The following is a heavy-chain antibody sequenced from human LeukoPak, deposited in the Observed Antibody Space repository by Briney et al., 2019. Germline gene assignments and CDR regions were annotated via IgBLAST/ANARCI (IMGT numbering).Heavy chain of an antibody. CDR1: GFTFSSYS. CDR3: ARDRHNWNYGTHFDY. D-gene: IGHD1-7*01. J-gene: IGHJ4*02. V-gene: IGHV3-48*01. CDR2: ISSSSSTI. Sequence: GGSLRLSCAASGFTFSSYSMNWVRQAPGKGLEWVSYISSSSSTIYYADSVKGRFTISRDNAKNSLYLQMNSLRAEDTAVYYCARDRHNWNYGTHFDYWGQGTLVTVSS.